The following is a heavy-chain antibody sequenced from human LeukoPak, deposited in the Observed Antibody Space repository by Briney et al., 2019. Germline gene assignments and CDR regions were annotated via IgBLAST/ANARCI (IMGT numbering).Heavy chain of an antibody. D-gene: IGHD7-27*01. Sequence: GCLRLSCAPSGFALSDYSMRWVRQAPGEGLEWVANIRGSGSGMGSGNYYSGSVKGRFTISRDNAKNSLYLQMNSLRAEDTAFYYCARDDNWGFDYWGQGALVTVSS. CDR1: GFALSDYS. V-gene: IGHV3-21*05. CDR2: IRGSGSGM. CDR3: ARDDNWGFDY. J-gene: IGHJ4*02.